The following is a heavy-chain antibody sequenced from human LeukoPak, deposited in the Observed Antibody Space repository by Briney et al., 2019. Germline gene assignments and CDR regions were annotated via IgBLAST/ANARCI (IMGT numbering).Heavy chain of an antibody. J-gene: IGHJ4*02. CDR1: GGSISSYY. D-gene: IGHD1-26*01. Sequence: SETLSLTCTVSGGSISSYYWSWIRQPPGKGLEWIGYIYYSGSTNYNPSLKSRVTISVDTSKNQFSLKLSSVTAADTAVYYCARGGEGGSFYFDYWGQGTLVTVSS. CDR3: ARGGEGGSFYFDY. CDR2: IYYSGST. V-gene: IGHV4-59*01.